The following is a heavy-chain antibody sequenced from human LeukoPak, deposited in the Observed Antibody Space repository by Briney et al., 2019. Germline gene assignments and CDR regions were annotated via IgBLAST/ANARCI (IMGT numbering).Heavy chain of an antibody. Sequence: HAGGSLRLSCAASGFTSSSYEMHWVRQAPGKGLEWVSYISSSGTTTYYADPVKGRFTISRDNAKNSLYLQMNSLRAEDTAIYYCARTIVAVSVDFWGQGTLVSVSS. CDR3: ARTIVAVSVDF. D-gene: IGHD6-13*01. V-gene: IGHV3-48*03. CDR2: ISSSGTTT. CDR1: GFTSSSYE. J-gene: IGHJ4*02.